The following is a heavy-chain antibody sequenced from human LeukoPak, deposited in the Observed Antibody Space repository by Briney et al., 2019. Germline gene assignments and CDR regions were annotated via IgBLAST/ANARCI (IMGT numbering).Heavy chain of an antibody. J-gene: IGHJ3*02. Sequence: GGSLRLSCAASGFHFSTYGMHWVRQAPGKGLEWVGVIWYDGSNKIYAESVKGRFTISRDNSKNTLYLQMNSLRAEDTAVYYCAKLLLGYHATSAFDIWGQGTMVTVSS. CDR3: AKLLLGYHATSAFDI. CDR1: GFHFSTYG. D-gene: IGHD3-22*01. CDR2: IWYDGSNK. V-gene: IGHV3-33*06.